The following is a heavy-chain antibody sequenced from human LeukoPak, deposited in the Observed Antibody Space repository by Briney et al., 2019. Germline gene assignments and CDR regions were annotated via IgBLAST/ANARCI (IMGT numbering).Heavy chain of an antibody. CDR3: ARGIVVVPAALFVP. V-gene: IGHV3-7*03. D-gene: IGHD2-2*01. J-gene: IGHJ5*02. CDR2: IKQDGSEK. Sequence: GVSLRLSCAASGFTFSSYGMSWLRQAPGKGREGLANIKQDGSEKYYVVSVKGRFTISRDNAKNSLYLQLNSLRAEDTAVYYCARGIVVVPAALFVPWGERTLVTVSS. CDR1: GFTFSSYG.